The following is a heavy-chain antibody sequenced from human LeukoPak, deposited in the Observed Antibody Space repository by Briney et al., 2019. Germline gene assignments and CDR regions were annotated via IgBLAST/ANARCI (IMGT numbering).Heavy chain of an antibody. CDR3: ARDWSNVVTAI. CDR2: IPYDGSNK. CDR1: GFTFSSYA. J-gene: IGHJ4*02. Sequence: PGGSLRLSCAASGFTFSSYAMHWVRQAPGKGLEWVAVIPYDGSNKYYADSVKGRFTISRDNSKNTLYLQMNSLRAEDTAVYYCARDWSNVVTAIWGQGTLVTVSS. V-gene: IGHV3-30-3*01. D-gene: IGHD3-22*01.